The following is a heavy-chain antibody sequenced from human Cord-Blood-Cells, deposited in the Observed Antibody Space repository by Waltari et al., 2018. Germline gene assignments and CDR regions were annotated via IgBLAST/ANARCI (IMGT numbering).Heavy chain of an antibody. V-gene: IGHV4-34*01. CDR2: IKHSGST. J-gene: IGHJ6*03. CDR1: GGSFSGYY. CDR3: ARILYSSSSYYYYYMDV. D-gene: IGHD6-6*01. Sequence: QVQLQQWGAGLLKPSETLSLTCAVYGGSFSGYYWSWIRQPPGKGLEWIGEIKHSGSTNNNPSLKSRVTISVDTSKNQFSLKLSSVTAADTAVYYCARILYSSSSYYYYYMDVWGKGTTVTVSS.